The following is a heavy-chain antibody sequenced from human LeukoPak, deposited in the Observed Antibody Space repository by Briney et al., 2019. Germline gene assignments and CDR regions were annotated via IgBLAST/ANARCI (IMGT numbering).Heavy chain of an antibody. CDR3: ARDPLYCSSTSCYTTNFDY. D-gene: IGHD2-2*02. CDR1: GGSISSSSYY. CDR2: IYYSGST. J-gene: IGHJ4*02. Sequence: TSETLSLTCTVSGGSISSSSYYWGWIRQPPGKGLEWIGSIYYSGSTYYNPSLKSRVTISVDTSKNQFSLKLSSVTAADTAVYYCARDPLYCSSTSCYTTNFDYWGQGTLVTVSS. V-gene: IGHV4-39*02.